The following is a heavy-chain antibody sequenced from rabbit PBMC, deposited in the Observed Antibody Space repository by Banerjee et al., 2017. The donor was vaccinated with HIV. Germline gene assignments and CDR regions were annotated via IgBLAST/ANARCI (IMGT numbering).Heavy chain of an antibody. CDR3: ARIGYGNGYAPNL. D-gene: IGHD6-1*01. CDR1: GFDFSSNA. CDR2: IYNGDGST. V-gene: IGHV1S47*01. J-gene: IGHJ4*01. Sequence: QEQLVESGGGLVQPEGSLTLTCKASGFDFSSNAMCWVRQAPGKGPEWIACIYNGDGSTYYASWAKGRFTISKTSSTTVTLQMTSLTAADTATYFCARIGYGNGYAPNLWGPGTLVTVS.